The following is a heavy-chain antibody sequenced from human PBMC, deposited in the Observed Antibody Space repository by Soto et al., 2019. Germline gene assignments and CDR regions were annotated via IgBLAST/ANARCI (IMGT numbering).Heavy chain of an antibody. CDR1: GFTFSSYG. CDR2: IWYDGSNK. CDR3: ARDTKPEDVSIGYYYNIDV. D-gene: IGHD2-8*01. V-gene: IGHV3-33*01. J-gene: IGHJ6*03. Sequence: QVQLVESGGGVVQPGRSLRLSCAASGFTFSSYGMHWVRQAPGKGLEWVAVIWYDGSNKYYADSVKGRFTISRDNSKNPLCMQMNRLGDEDTAVYYCARDTKPEDVSIGYYYNIDVWGKGTTVTVSS.